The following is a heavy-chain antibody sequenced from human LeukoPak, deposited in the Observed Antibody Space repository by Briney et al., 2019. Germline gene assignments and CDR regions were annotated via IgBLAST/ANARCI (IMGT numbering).Heavy chain of an antibody. J-gene: IGHJ4*02. Sequence: GGSLRLSSAASGFTVSSNNMNWVRQAPGKGLEWVSVIYSGGRTYYADSVKGRFTISRDNSKNTLYLQMNSLRAEDTAVYYCARYDGGSGPFDYWGQGTLVTVSS. CDR1: GFTVSSNN. V-gene: IGHV3-53*01. D-gene: IGHD3-10*01. CDR3: ARYDGGSGPFDY. CDR2: IYSGGRT.